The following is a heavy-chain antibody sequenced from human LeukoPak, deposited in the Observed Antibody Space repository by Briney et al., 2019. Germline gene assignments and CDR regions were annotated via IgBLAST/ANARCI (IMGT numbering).Heavy chain of an antibody. V-gene: IGHV3-30*02. CDR3: AKEHEGSSRAGDY. CDR1: GFTFSSYG. CDR2: IRYDGSNK. Sequence: GGSLRLSCAASGFTFSSYGMHWVRQAPGKGLEWVAFIRYDGSNKYYADSVKGRFTISRDNSKNTLYLQMNSLRAEDTAVYYCAKEHEGSSRAGDYWGQGTLVTVSS. D-gene: IGHD6-13*01. J-gene: IGHJ4*02.